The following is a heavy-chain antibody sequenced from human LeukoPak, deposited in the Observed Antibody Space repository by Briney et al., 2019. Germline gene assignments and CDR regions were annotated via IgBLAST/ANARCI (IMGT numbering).Heavy chain of an antibody. Sequence: GGSLRLSCAASGFTFSTYWMSWVRQAPGKGLEWVANIKQDGSDKYYVDSVKGRFTVSRDNAKNSLYLQMNSLRAEDTAVYYCARDSQGFLEWSYFDYWGQGTLVSVSS. CDR1: GFTFSTYW. D-gene: IGHD3-3*01. J-gene: IGHJ4*02. V-gene: IGHV3-7*01. CDR2: IKQDGSDK. CDR3: ARDSQGFLEWSYFDY.